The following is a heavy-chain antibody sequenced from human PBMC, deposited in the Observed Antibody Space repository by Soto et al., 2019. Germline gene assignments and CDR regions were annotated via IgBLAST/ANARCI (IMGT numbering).Heavy chain of an antibody. D-gene: IGHD3-22*01. V-gene: IGHV4-61*01. CDR3: ARWYYDSTGYYRVFDY. CDR1: GGSVSSGSYY. CDR2: IYYSGIT. Sequence: KPSETLSLTCTVSGGSVSSGSYYWSWIRQPPGKGLEWIGYIYYSGITNYNPSLKSRVTISVDTSKNQFSLKLSSVTAADTAVYYCARWYYDSTGYYRVFDYWGQGTLVTVSS. J-gene: IGHJ4*02.